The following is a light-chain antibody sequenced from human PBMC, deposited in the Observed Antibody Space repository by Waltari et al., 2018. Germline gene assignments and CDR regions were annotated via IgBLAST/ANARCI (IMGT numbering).Light chain of an antibody. CDR1: SSDVGTYNY. CDR3: SSYITTNTLEL. V-gene: IGLV2-14*03. CDR2: DFS. J-gene: IGLJ3*02. Sequence: QSALTQPASVSGSPGQSITISCTGTSSDVGTYNYVSWYQQHPGKAPKLLVYDFSYRPSGVSYRVSGSKSGNTASLTISGLQAEDEADYYCSSYITTNTLELFGGGTSLTVL.